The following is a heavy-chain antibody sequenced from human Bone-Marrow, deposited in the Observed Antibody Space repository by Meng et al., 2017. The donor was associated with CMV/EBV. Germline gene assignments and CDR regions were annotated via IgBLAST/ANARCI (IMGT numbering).Heavy chain of an antibody. CDR3: ARGYYYGLGSSPRGAL. V-gene: IGHV3-48*03. D-gene: IGHD3-10*01. J-gene: IGHJ4*02. Sequence: GESLKISCAASGFTFSSYEMNWVRQAPGKGLEWVSYISNSGTTIFYGDSVKGRFTVSRDNAKNSLYLQMNSLRAEDTAVYYCARGYYYGLGSSPRGALWGQGTLVTVSS. CDR1: GFTFSSYE. CDR2: ISNSGTTI.